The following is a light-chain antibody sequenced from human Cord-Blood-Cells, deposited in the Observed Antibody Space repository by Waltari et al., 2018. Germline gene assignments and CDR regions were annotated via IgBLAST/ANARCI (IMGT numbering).Light chain of an antibody. J-gene: IGLJ2*01. CDR1: KLGDTY. Sequence: SYELTQPPSVSVSPGQTASIPCSGDKLGDTYACWYQQNPGQSPVLVIYQDSKRPSGIPERFSGSNSGNTATLTISGTQAMDEADYYCQAWDSSTAVFGGGTKLTVL. V-gene: IGLV3-1*01. CDR3: QAWDSSTAV. CDR2: QDS.